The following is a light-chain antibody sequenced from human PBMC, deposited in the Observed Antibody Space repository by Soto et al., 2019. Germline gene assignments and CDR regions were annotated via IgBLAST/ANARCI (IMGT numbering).Light chain of an antibody. J-gene: IGKJ5*01. Sequence: NVMTRSPATGSWSPVQRAPRSCSASQSGSSNVAWYQQKPGQASRLLIDGASTRATGIPARFSGSGSGTEFTLTISSLQSEDFAVYYCQQYNNWPITFGQGTRLEI. CDR1: QSGSSN. V-gene: IGKV3-15*01. CDR3: QQYNNWPIT. CDR2: GAS.